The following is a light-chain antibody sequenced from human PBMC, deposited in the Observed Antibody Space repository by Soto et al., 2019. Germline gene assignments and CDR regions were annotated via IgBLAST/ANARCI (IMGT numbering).Light chain of an antibody. CDR3: QQRSSWPLT. CDR1: QSVRSS. V-gene: IGKV3-11*01. J-gene: IGKJ1*01. Sequence: EILLTQSPATLSLSPGERATLSCRASQSVRSSLAWYQQKPGQAPTLLIYDASTRATGIPGRFSGSGSGTDFTLTISTLEPEDVAVYYCQQRSSWPLTFGQGAQVEIK. CDR2: DAS.